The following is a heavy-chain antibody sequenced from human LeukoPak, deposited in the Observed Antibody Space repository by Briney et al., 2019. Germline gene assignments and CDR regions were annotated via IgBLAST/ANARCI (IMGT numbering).Heavy chain of an antibody. Sequence: GGSLRLSCAASGFTLSSYVMSWVRQAPGKGREWVSGISGRGVSTYYADSVKGRFTTSRDNSKNTLYLQMDSLRAEDTAVYYCAKVGSGWYYFDYWGQGNLVTVSS. CDR1: GFTLSSYV. V-gene: IGHV3-23*01. CDR3: AKVGSGWYYFDY. D-gene: IGHD6-19*01. J-gene: IGHJ4*02. CDR2: ISGRGVST.